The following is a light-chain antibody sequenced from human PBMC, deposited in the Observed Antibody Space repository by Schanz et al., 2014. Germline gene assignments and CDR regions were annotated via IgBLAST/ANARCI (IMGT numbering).Light chain of an antibody. V-gene: IGKV3D-20*02. CDR2: GAS. Sequence: EIVLTQSPGTLSLSPGERATLSCRASQSVSSSYLAWYRQKPGQAPRLLIYGASTRATGIPPKFSGSGSGTDFTLTISSLEPEDFAVYYCQQRSDWPKTFGGGTKVEIK. J-gene: IGKJ4*01. CDR1: QSVSSSY. CDR3: QQRSDWPKT.